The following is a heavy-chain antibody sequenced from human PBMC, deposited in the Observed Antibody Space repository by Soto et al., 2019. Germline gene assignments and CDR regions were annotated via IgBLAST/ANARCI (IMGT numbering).Heavy chain of an antibody. CDR1: GFTFSSYS. J-gene: IGHJ5*02. CDR3: ARAGYSSSWYAERASAP. V-gene: IGHV3-21*01. D-gene: IGHD6-13*01. CDR2: ISSSSSYI. Sequence: GGSLRLSCAASGFTFSSYSMNWVRQAPGKGLEWVSSISSSSSYIYYADSVKGRFTISRDNAKNSLYLQMNSLRAEDTAVYYCARAGYSSSWYAERASAPWGQGTLVTVSS.